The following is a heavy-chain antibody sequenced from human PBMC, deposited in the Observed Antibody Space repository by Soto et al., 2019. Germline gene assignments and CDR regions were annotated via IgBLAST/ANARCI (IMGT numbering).Heavy chain of an antibody. CDR1: GNTFASHG. D-gene: IGHD3-10*01. CDR2: ISGFNGQT. CDR3: ARVDPRGVAVVRDY. J-gene: IGHJ4*02. Sequence: ASVKVSCKASGNTFASHGFSWVRQAPGQGLEWMGWISGFNGQTNYALKFQGRVTLTTDASTSTAYMELRSLRSDDTAVYFCARVDPRGVAVVRDYWGQGTMVTVSS. V-gene: IGHV1-18*01.